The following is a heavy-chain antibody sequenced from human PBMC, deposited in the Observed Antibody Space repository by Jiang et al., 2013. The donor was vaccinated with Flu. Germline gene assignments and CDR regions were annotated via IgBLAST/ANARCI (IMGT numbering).Heavy chain of an antibody. CDR3: VSLLRGSGYSLSD. Sequence: GAEVKXPGESLKISCKGSGYSFTSYWIGWVRQMPGKGLEWMGIIFPSDSDTRYSPSFQGQVTISADKSISTAYLHWSSLKASDTAMYYRVSLLRGSGYSLSDWGQGTLVTVSS. J-gene: IGHJ4*02. CDR1: GYSFTSYW. V-gene: IGHV5-51*03. D-gene: IGHD5-18*01. CDR2: IFPSDSDT.